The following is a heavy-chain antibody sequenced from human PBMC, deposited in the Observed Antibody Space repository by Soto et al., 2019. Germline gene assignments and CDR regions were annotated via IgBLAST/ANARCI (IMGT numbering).Heavy chain of an antibody. J-gene: IGHJ4*02. CDR2: IYYSGTT. Sequence: QVQLQESGPGLVKPSETLSLTCTVSGGYISSYYWSWIRQPPGKGLEWIGYIYYSGTTNYNPSLKSRVTISVDTSKNQLSLKLSSVTAADTAVYYCARRYGYSFDYWGPGTLVTVSS. D-gene: IGHD5-18*01. V-gene: IGHV4-59*08. CDR3: ARRYGYSFDY. CDR1: GGYISSYY.